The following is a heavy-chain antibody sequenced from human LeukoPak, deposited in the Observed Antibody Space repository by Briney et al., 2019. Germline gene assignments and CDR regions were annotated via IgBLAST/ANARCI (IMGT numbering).Heavy chain of an antibody. CDR3: ARRTDYYDSSGYDY. D-gene: IGHD3-22*01. V-gene: IGHV3-9*01. CDR1: GFTFDDYA. CDR2: ISWNSGSI. Sequence: GGSLRLSCAASGFTFDDYAMHWVRQAPGKGLEWVSGISWNSGSIGYADSVKGRFTISRDNAKNSLYLQMNSLRAEDTALYYCARRTDYYDSSGYDYWGQGTLVTVSS. J-gene: IGHJ4*02.